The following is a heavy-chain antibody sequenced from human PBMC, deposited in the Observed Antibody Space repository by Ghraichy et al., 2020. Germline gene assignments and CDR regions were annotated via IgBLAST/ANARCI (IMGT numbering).Heavy chain of an antibody. CDR3: ARDLRNYGYYYHDMAV. CDR2: ISYSGST. J-gene: IGHJ6*03. D-gene: IGHD1-7*01. Sequence: SETLSLTCTVSGGSISISHHWAWIRQPPGKGLEWIGSISYSGSTYYNPSLKSRVAISVDTSKNQFSLKLNSVTAADTAVYYCARDLRNYGYYYHDMAVWGKGTTVTVSS. CDR1: GGSISISHH. V-gene: IGHV4-39*02.